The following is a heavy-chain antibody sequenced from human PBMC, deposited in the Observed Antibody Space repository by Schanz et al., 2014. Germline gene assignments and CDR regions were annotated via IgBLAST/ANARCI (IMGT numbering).Heavy chain of an antibody. Sequence: EVHLVESGGGLVQPGGSLRLSCAASGFNFITFAMSWVRQAPGKGPEWVSAIGGDASRTYYADSVKGRFTIPRDNSKSPLYHQMNTLGPADPAFYYGARPPPLVRGSAGWFGPWGQGSLVTVSS. CDR2: IGGDASRT. V-gene: IGHV3-23*04. J-gene: IGHJ5*02. D-gene: IGHD3-10*01. CDR1: GFNFITFA. CDR3: ARPPPLVRGSAGWFGP.